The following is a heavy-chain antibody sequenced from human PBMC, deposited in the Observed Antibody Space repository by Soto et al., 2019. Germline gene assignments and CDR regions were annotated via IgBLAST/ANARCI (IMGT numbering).Heavy chain of an antibody. CDR1: GYTFTSYY. CDR3: ARDGVVVAATSLGYFDY. CDR2: INPSGGST. Sequence: QVQLVQSGAEVKKPGASVKVSCKASGYTFTSYYMHWVRQAPGQGLEWMGIINPSGGSTSYAQKFQGRVTMTRDTSTSTVYMELSSLRSADTAVYYCARDGVVVAATSLGYFDYWGQGTLVTVSS. D-gene: IGHD2-15*01. V-gene: IGHV1-46*01. J-gene: IGHJ4*02.